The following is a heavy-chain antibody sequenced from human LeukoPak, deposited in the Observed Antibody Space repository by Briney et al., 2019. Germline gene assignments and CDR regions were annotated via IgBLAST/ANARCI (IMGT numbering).Heavy chain of an antibody. D-gene: IGHD2-2*01. V-gene: IGHV1-2*02. CDR1: GYTFTGYY. Sequence: ASVKVSCKASGYTFTGYYMHWVRQAPGQGLEWMGWINPNSGGTNYAQKFQGRVTMTRDTSISTAYMELSRLRSDDTAVYYCARDGAVVVPAYYYYYYMDVWGKGTTVTVSS. J-gene: IGHJ6*03. CDR2: INPNSGGT. CDR3: ARDGAVVVPAYYYYYYMDV.